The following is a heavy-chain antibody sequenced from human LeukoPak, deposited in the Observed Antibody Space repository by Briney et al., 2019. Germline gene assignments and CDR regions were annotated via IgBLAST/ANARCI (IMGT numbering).Heavy chain of an antibody. J-gene: IGHJ5*02. CDR2: INANSGET. V-gene: IGHV1-2*02. Sequence: ASVKVSCKAAGYTFSGYYMNWVRQAPGQGLEWMGWINANSGETNYAQRFHGRVTITRDTSINTTYMDVTSLGSDDTAVYYCATGVGDIWFALQSWGQGTLVSVSS. CDR1: GYTFSGYY. D-gene: IGHD2-21*01. CDR3: ATGVGDIWFALQS.